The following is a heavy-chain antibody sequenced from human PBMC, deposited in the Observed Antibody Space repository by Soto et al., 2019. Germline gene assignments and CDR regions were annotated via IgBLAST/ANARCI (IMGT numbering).Heavy chain of an antibody. V-gene: IGHV3-48*01. CDR3: ARDGLPSTRSNLDY. CDR1: GFTFSSYS. J-gene: IGHJ4*02. D-gene: IGHD5-12*01. CDR2: INSSSSTI. Sequence: EVQLVESGGGLVQPGGSLRLSCAASGFTFSSYSMNWVRQAPATGLECVSYINSSSSTIYYAASVKGRFTISRDHAKNSLYLPMTSLRAEDTAVYYCARDGLPSTRSNLDYWGQGTLVTVSS.